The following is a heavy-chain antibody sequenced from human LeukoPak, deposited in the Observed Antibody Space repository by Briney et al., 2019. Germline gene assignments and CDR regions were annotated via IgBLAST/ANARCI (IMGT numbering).Heavy chain of an antibody. D-gene: IGHD3-3*01. CDR3: ARVLAVQAKGIGAFDI. CDR1: GFTFSSYG. J-gene: IGHJ3*02. CDR2: IRYDGSNK. V-gene: IGHV3-30*02. Sequence: PGGSLRLSCAAPGFTFSSYGMHWDRQAPGKGLEWVAFIRYDGSNKYYADSVKGRFTISRDNSKNTLYLQMNSLRAEDTAVYYCARVLAVQAKGIGAFDIWGQGTMVTVSS.